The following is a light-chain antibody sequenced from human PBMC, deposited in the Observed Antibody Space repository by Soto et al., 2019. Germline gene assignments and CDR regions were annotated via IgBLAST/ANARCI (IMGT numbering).Light chain of an antibody. J-gene: IGKJ1*01. CDR2: GAS. CDR3: QQYYTRPHA. Sequence: EIVLTQSPGTLSLSPGERATLSCRASQSVDSNYLAWYQHKSGQAPRLLIHGASNRATGVPDRFSGSGSGTEFTLTISSLQSEDFAVYYCQQYYTRPHAFGQGTKVEIK. V-gene: IGKV3-20*01. CDR1: QSVDSNY.